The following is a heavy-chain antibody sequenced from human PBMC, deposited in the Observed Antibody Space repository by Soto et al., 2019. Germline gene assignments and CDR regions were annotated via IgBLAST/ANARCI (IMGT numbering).Heavy chain of an antibody. Sequence: ASVKVSCKASGYTFTSYAMHWVRQAPGQRLEWMGWINAGNGNTKYSQKFQGRVTITRDTSASTAYMELSSLRSEDTAVYYCARWVVPFSTLDHWGQGTLVTVSS. CDR1: GYTFTSYA. CDR3: ARWVVPFSTLDH. D-gene: IGHD2-2*01. J-gene: IGHJ5*02. V-gene: IGHV1-3*01. CDR2: INAGNGNT.